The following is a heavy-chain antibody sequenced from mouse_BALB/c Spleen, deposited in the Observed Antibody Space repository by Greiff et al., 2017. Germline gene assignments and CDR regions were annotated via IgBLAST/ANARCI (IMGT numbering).Heavy chain of an antibody. CDR3: ARGVLRRDYYAMDY. V-gene: IGHV5-6-5*01. D-gene: IGHD1-1*01. J-gene: IGHJ4*01. CDR1: GFTFSSYA. CDR2: ISSGGST. Sequence: EVHLVESGGGLVKPGGSLKLSCAASGFTFSSYAMSWVRQTPEKRLEWVASISSGGSTYYPDSVKGRFTIFRDDARNILYLQMSSLMSDDTAMYSCARGVLRRDYYAMDYWGQGTSVTVSS.